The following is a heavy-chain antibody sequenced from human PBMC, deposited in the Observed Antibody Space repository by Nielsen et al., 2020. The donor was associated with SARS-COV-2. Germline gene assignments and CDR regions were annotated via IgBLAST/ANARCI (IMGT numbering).Heavy chain of an antibody. D-gene: IGHD5-18*01. J-gene: IGHJ4*02. CDR2: IYSGGST. V-gene: IGHV4-59*01. Sequence: SETLSLTCTVSGFSITEYYWTWIRQPPGRGLEWIGYIYSGGSTNYNPSLKSRVTISMDTSKNQFSLNLNSVTAADTAVYYCARGQDTAMVTRTDFDYWGQGTLVTVSS. CDR3: ARGQDTAMVTRTDFDY. CDR1: GFSITEYY.